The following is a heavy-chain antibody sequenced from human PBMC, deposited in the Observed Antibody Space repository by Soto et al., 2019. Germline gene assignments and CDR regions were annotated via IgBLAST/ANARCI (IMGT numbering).Heavy chain of an antibody. J-gene: IGHJ6*02. Sequence: GESLKISCKGSGYSFTSYWIGWVRQMPGKGLEWMGIIYPGDSDTRYSPSFQGQVTISADKSISTAYLQWSSLKASDTAMYYCARFWGGDCYYYYYGMDFWGQGTTVTVSS. CDR3: ARFWGGDCYYYYYGMDF. D-gene: IGHD2-21*02. V-gene: IGHV5-51*01. CDR1: GYSFTSYW. CDR2: IYPGDSDT.